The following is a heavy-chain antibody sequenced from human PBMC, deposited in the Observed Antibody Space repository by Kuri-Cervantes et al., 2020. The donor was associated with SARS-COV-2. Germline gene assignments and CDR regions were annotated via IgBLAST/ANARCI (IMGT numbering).Heavy chain of an antibody. CDR2: ISVGRQNT. Sequence: ASVKVSCKASGYTITNYAMNWLRQVPGQRPEWMGSISVGRQNTKYSQKFQGRITITRDTSASTVYMELSSLTSADTATYYCARGIVVTFDYWGQGTLVTVSS. CDR1: GYTITNYA. D-gene: IGHD3-22*01. J-gene: IGHJ4*02. CDR3: ARGIVVTFDY. V-gene: IGHV1-3*01.